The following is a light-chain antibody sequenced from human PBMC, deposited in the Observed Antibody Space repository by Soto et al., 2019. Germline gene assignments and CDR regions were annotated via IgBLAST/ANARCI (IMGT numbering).Light chain of an antibody. CDR1: QSISNS. CDR2: DAS. J-gene: IGKJ1*01. CDR3: QQRSNWPPTWT. V-gene: IGKV3-11*01. Sequence: ESVLTQSPATLSLSPGVRPTICCRASQSISNSLAWYQQKTGKAPRLLXPDASDRATGIPARFSGSGSGKDFTLNISSLEPEDFAVYYCQQRSNWPPTWTFGQGTKVDI.